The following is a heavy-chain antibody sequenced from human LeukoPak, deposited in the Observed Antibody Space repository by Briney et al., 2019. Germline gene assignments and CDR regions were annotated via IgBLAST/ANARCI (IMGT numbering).Heavy chain of an antibody. J-gene: IGHJ4*02. D-gene: IGHD5-18*01. CDR3: ARRGYGYSDY. V-gene: IGHV4-34*01. CDR2: INHSGST. CDR1: GGSFSGYY. Sequence: KSSETLSLTCAVYGGSFSGYYWSWIRQPPGKGLEWIGEINHSGSTNYNPSLKSRVTISVDTSKNQFSLKLSSVTAADTAVYYCARRGYGYSDYWGQGTLVTVSS.